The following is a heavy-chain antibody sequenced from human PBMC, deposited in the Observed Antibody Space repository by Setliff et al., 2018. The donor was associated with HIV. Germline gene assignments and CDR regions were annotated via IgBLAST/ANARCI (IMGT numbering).Heavy chain of an antibody. CDR3: VRWGLPYGIDA. CDR1: RFTFSNYA. V-gene: IGHV3-7*01. D-gene: IGHD3-16*01. J-gene: IGHJ4*02. CDR2: IKPDGSSK. Sequence: PGGSLRLSCAASRFTFSNYAMTWVRQAPGKGLEWVAHIKPDGSSKKYVDSVKGRFTISRDNAKDSLYLQMHSLRAEDTAVYYCVRWGLPYGIDAWGQGTLVTVSS.